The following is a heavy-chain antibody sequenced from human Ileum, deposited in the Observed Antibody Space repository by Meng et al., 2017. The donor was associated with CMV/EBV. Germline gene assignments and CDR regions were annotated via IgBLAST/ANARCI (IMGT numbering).Heavy chain of an antibody. CDR1: VGSIRLWS. J-gene: IGHJ4*02. Sequence: QVQPQESGLGLVTPSATLSLTCTVVVGSIRLWSGSWIRQSAWKKLEWIGRISASTDGKINYNPSLTSRVTMSADMSKNQLSLKLASMSAADTAVYYCATGGGDFDHWGQGILVTVSS. CDR3: ATGGGDFDH. V-gene: IGHV4-4*07. CDR2: ISASTDGKI. D-gene: IGHD3-10*01.